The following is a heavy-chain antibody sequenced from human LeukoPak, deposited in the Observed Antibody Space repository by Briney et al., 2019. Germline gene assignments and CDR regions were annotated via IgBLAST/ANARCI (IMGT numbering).Heavy chain of an antibody. CDR1: GFTFSSYG. CDR2: IPYDGSNK. J-gene: IGHJ4*02. Sequence: GGSLRLSCAASGFTFSSYGMHWVRQAPGKGLEWVAVIPYDGSNKYYADSVKGRFTISRDNSKNTLYQQMNSLRAEDTAVYYCAKDLTGTTDYWGQGTLVTVSS. V-gene: IGHV3-30*18. CDR3: AKDLTGTTDY. D-gene: IGHD1-7*01.